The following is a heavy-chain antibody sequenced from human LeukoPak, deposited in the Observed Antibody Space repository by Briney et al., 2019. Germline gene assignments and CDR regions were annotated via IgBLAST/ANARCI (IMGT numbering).Heavy chain of an antibody. CDR2: SGNT. CDR1: GDSISSYY. V-gene: IGHV4-59*12. Sequence: PSETLSLTCTVSGDSISSYYWTWIRQPPGKGLEWIGYSGNTNYNPSLKSRVSISVDRSKNQFSLKLSSVTAADTAVYYCARVPMTTVTTGDAFDIWGQGTMVTVSS. J-gene: IGHJ3*02. CDR3: ARVPMTTVTTGDAFDI. D-gene: IGHD4-11*01.